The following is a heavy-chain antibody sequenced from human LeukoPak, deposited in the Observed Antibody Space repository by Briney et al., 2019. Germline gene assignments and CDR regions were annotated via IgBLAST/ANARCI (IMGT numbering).Heavy chain of an antibody. V-gene: IGHV3-23*01. D-gene: IGHD3-10*01. Sequence: GGSLRLSCAASGFTFSSSAMNWARQAPGKGLEWVSAISVSGGGTYYADSVKGRFTISRDNSKNTLYLQMDSLRAEDTAMYYCAKRSSNGRYYFDYWGQGTLVTVSS. J-gene: IGHJ4*02. CDR2: ISVSGGGT. CDR3: AKRSSNGRYYFDY. CDR1: GFTFSSSA.